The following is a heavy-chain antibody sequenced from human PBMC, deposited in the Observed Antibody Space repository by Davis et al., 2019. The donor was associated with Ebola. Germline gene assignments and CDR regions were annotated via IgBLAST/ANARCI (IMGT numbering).Heavy chain of an antibody. J-gene: IGHJ6*02. CDR2: ITSRYDT. CDR3: ARDTDRFGESTRGMDV. V-gene: IGHV3-23*01. Sequence: GESLKISCVASGFTFGSYAMSWVRLVPGKGLEWVSTITSRYDTHSTDSVRGRFTISKDNSRNTLHLEMNSLRVEDTALYFCARDTDRFGESTRGMDVWGQGTTVTVSS. D-gene: IGHD3-10*01. CDR1: GFTFGSYA.